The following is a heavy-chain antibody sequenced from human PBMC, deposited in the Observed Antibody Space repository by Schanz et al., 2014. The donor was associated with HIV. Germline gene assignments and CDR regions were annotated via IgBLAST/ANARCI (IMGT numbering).Heavy chain of an antibody. V-gene: IGHV3-48*04. Sequence: EVQLLESGGGLVQPGESLTLSCAASGFTFSACGMHWVRQAPGKGLEWVSTISWNSGSIGYADSVKGRFTISRDNAKNSLYLQINSLRAEDTAVYYCARETIQLCPDYWGQGTLVTVSS. J-gene: IGHJ4*02. CDR1: GFTFSACG. D-gene: IGHD5-18*01. CDR2: ISWNSGSI. CDR3: ARETIQLCPDY.